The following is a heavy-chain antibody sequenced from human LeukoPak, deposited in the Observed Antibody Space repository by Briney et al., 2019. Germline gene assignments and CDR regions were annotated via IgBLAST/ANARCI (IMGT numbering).Heavy chain of an antibody. V-gene: IGHV3-74*01. Sequence: GGSLRLSCAASGFIFSDHWMHWVRQAPGKGLVWLSRINNDGSSTIYADSVKGRFTFSRDNAENTLFLEMSSLRVEDTSVYYCVRERNNFWSGHHSIFDTWGQGTLVTVSS. CDR1: GFIFSDHW. CDR2: INNDGSST. D-gene: IGHD3-3*01. CDR3: VRERNNFWSGHHSIFDT. J-gene: IGHJ4*02.